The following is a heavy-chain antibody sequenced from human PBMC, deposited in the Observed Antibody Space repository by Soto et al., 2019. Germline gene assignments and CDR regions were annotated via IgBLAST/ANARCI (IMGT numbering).Heavy chain of an antibody. Sequence: TGGSLRLSCAASGFTFSSYGMHWVRQAPGKGLEWVAVIWYDGSNKYYADSVKGRFTISRDNSKNTLYLQMNSLRAEDTAVYYCARDPSNSGTRSFCYWGQGTLVTVSS. V-gene: IGHV3-33*01. D-gene: IGHD1-26*01. CDR2: IWYDGSNK. J-gene: IGHJ4*02. CDR1: GFTFSSYG. CDR3: ARDPSNSGTRSFCY.